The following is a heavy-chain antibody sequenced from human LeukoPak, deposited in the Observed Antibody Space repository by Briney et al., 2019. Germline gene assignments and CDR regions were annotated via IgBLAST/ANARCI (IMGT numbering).Heavy chain of an antibody. Sequence: PGRSLRLSCAASGFTFDDYAMHWVRQAPGKGLEWVSGISWNSGSIGYADSVKGRFTISRDNAKNSLYLQMNSLRAEDTALYYCAKDIYYYDSSGYYSNAFDIWGQGTMVTVSS. CDR2: ISWNSGSI. D-gene: IGHD3-22*01. CDR3: AKDIYYYDSSGYYSNAFDI. CDR1: GFTFDDYA. V-gene: IGHV3-9*01. J-gene: IGHJ3*02.